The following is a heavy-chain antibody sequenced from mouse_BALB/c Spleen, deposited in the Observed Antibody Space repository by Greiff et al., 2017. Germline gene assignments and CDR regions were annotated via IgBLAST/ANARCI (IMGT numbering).Heavy chain of an antibody. Sequence: DVHLVESGGGLVKPGGSLKLSCAASGFAFSSYDMSWVRQTPEKRLEWVAYISSGGGSTYYPDTVKGRFTISRDNAKNTLYLQMSSLKSEDTAMYYCARLLNMITTRGPFAYWGQGTLVTVSA. D-gene: IGHD2-4*01. CDR1: GFAFSSYD. V-gene: IGHV5-12-1*01. CDR2: ISSGGGST. CDR3: ARLLNMITTRGPFAY. J-gene: IGHJ3*01.